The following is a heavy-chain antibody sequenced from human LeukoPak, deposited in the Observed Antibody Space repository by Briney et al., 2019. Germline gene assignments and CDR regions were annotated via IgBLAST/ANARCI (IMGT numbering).Heavy chain of an antibody. CDR1: GFTFRSHW. CDR2: INSDGSST. J-gene: IGHJ4*02. V-gene: IGHV3-74*01. Sequence: GESLRLSCAASGFTFRSHWMSWVRQAPGKGLVWVSRINSDGSSTSYADSVKGRFTISRDNARNTLYLQMNSLRAEDTAVYYCARVGATGLYFDYWGQGTLVTVSS. CDR3: ARVGATGLYFDY. D-gene: IGHD1-26*01.